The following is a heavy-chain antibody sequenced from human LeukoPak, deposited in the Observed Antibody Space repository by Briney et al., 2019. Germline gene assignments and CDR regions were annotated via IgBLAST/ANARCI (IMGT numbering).Heavy chain of an antibody. Sequence: PGGSLRLSCAASGFTVSSSYMIWVRQAPGKGLEWVAVISYDGSDKYYADSVKGRFTISRDNSKNTLYLQMNSLRTEDTALYYCAKIRVVFNWNYAYYFDSWGQGTLVTVSS. J-gene: IGHJ4*02. CDR1: GFTVSSSY. CDR3: AKIRVVFNWNYAYYFDS. D-gene: IGHD1-7*01. V-gene: IGHV3-30*18. CDR2: ISYDGSDK.